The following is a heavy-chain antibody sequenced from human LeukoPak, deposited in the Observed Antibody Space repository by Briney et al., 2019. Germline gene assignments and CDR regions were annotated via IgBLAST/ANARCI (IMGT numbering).Heavy chain of an antibody. CDR1: GFTFSSYA. J-gene: IGHJ6*02. D-gene: IGHD3-10*01. V-gene: IGHV3-30-3*01. CDR2: ISYDGSNK. Sequence: GGSLRLSCAASGFTFSSYAMHWVRQAPGKGLEWVTVISYDGSNKYYADSVKGRFTISRDNSKNTLYLQMNSLRAEDTAVYYCARVGGVIIPRNLYGMDVWGQGTTVTVSS. CDR3: ARVGGVIIPRNLYGMDV.